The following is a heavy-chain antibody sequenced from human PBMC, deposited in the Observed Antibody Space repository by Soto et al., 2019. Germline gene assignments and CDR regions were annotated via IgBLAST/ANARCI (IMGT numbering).Heavy chain of an antibody. CDR3: VRHNSGRRKYYFEY. Sequence: PGEAQKISCEGRVYSYSNYWMWWVRQMPGEGLEGMGIISTDDSDTTYSPSFQGQVTISADKSINTAYLQWNSLKASDTAIYYCVRHNSGRRKYYFEYWGQGTPVTVSS. D-gene: IGHD1-26*01. CDR2: ISTDDSDT. CDR1: VYSYSNYW. J-gene: IGHJ4*02. V-gene: IGHV5-51*01.